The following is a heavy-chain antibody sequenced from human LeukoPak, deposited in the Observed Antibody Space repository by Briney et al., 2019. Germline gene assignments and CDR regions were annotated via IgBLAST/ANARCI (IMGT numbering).Heavy chain of an antibody. Sequence: SETLSLTCGVYGGSFSGDYWSWVRQPPGKGLEWIGEINHSGSASYNPSLKSRVTISVDTSKIQLSLKLSSVTATDTAVYYCARMRDNWNVCVFDIWGQGTMVTVSS. CDR1: GGSFSGDY. V-gene: IGHV4-34*01. CDR2: INHSGSA. CDR3: ARMRDNWNVCVFDI. J-gene: IGHJ3*02. D-gene: IGHD1-1*01.